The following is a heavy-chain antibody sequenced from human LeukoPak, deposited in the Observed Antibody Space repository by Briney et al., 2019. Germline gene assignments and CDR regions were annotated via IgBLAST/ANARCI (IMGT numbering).Heavy chain of an antibody. J-gene: IGHJ4*02. CDR2: INPIGGNT. CDR1: GDTINTYY. Sequence: ASVKVSCKASGDTINTYYIHWVRHAPGQGLEWMGIINPIGGNTNYAQRFQGRVTMTRDTSTSTVYMELSSLRSEDTAVYYCARANRGHDYWGQGTLVTVSS. CDR3: ARANRGHDY. V-gene: IGHV1-46*02. D-gene: IGHD7-27*01.